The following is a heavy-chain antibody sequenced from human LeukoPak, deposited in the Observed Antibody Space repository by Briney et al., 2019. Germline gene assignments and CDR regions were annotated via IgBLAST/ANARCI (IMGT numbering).Heavy chain of an antibody. CDR2: ITGDGGTT. CDR3: AKGHFGAGHY. Sequence: GGSLRLSCAASGFTFGDYTMHGFRQPPGRGLQWVSLITGDGGTTSYAGSVKGRFTISRDNSKNSLHLHMNSLRNEDTALYYCAKGHFGAGHYWGQRTLVTVSS. CDR1: GFTFGDYT. V-gene: IGHV3-43*02. J-gene: IGHJ4*02. D-gene: IGHD3-3*01.